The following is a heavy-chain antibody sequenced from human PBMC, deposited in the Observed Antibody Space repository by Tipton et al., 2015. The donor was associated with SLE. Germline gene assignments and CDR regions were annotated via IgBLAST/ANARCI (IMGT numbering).Heavy chain of an antibody. CDR2: IYTSGST. CDR3: ARDRRLIAAPSFWWYFDL. J-gene: IGHJ2*01. CDR1: DGSISSYY. V-gene: IGHV4-4*08. D-gene: IGHD6-13*01. Sequence: TLSLTCTVSDGSISSYYWSWIRQPPGKGLEWIGYIYTSGSTNYNPSLKSRVTISVDTSKNQFSLKLSSVTAADTAVYYCARDRRLIAAPSFWWYFDLWAVAPWSLSPQ.